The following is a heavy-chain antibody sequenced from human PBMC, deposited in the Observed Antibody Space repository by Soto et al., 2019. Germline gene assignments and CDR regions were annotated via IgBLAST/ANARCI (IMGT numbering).Heavy chain of an antibody. J-gene: IGHJ6*03. V-gene: IGHV4-59*01. CDR2: IYYSGST. Sequence: SETLSLTCTVSGGSISSYCWSWIRQPPGKGLEWIGYIYYSGSTNYNPSLKSRVTISVDTSKNQFSLKLSSVTAADTAVYYCARDLFNYDILTGHYYYYMDVWGKGTTVTVSS. D-gene: IGHD3-9*01. CDR1: GGSISSYC. CDR3: ARDLFNYDILTGHYYYYMDV.